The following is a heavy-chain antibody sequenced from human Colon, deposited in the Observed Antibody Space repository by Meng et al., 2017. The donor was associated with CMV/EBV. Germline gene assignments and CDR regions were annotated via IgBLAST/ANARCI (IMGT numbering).Heavy chain of an antibody. Sequence: GESLKISCAASGFTFTSYWMTWVRQAPGKGLEWVANIKQDGSEKYYVDSVKGRFTISRDNAKNSLYLQMNSLRVEDTAVYYCARSGAPIDYWGQGTLVTVSS. J-gene: IGHJ4*02. CDR3: ARSGAPIDY. CDR1: GFTFTSYW. D-gene: IGHD1-26*01. CDR2: IKQDGSEK. V-gene: IGHV3-7*01.